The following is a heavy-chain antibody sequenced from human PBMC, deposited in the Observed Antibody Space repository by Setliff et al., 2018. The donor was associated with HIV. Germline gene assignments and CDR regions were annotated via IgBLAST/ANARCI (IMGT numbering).Heavy chain of an antibody. CDR3: ARVLARGGSSLVGPLN. D-gene: IGHD6-6*01. Sequence: LRLSCAASGFSFEDYDMNWVRQTPGKGLEWVSGINWNGDTTRYADSVKGRFTISRDNAKNSLYLQMNSLRAEDTALYYCARVLARGGSSLVGPLNWGQGTLVTVSS. CDR1: GFSFEDYD. V-gene: IGHV3-20*04. J-gene: IGHJ4*02. CDR2: INWNGDTT.